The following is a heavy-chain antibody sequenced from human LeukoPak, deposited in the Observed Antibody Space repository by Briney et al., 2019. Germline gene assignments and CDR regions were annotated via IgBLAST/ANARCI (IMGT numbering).Heavy chain of an antibody. CDR1: GFTFSSYS. CDR2: ISSSGDTI. J-gene: IGHJ4*02. Sequence: QPGGSLRLSCAASGFTFSSYSMNWVRQAPGKGLEWVSYISSSGDTISYADSVKGRFTISRDNSKNTLYLQMNSLRAEDTAIYYCVKDRSDNSSWYLGDYWGQGTLVTVSS. V-gene: IGHV3-48*01. CDR3: VKDRSDNSSWYLGDY. D-gene: IGHD6-13*01.